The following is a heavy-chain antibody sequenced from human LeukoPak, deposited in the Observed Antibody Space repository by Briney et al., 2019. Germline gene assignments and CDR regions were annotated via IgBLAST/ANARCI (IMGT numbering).Heavy chain of an antibody. CDR2: MYYSGST. CDR1: GGSISSGDYY. D-gene: IGHD3-22*01. CDR3: ARPYYYDSRIDP. V-gene: IGHV4-30-4*01. Sequence: SQTLSLTCTVSGGSISSGDYYWSWIRQPPGKGLEWIAFMYYSGSTYYNPSLKSRVTMSADTSKNQLSLKLSSVTAADTAVYYCARPYYYDSRIDPWGQGILVTVSS. J-gene: IGHJ5*02.